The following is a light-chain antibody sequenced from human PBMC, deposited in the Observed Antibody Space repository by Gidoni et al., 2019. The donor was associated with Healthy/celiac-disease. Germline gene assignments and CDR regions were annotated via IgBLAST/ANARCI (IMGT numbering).Light chain of an antibody. CDR3: SSNTSSSTVV. J-gene: IGLJ2*01. Sequence: QSALTQPASVPGSPGQSITISCTGTSSDVGGYNYVSWYKQHPGKAHKLMIYEVSNRPSGVSNRFSGSKSGNTASLTISGLQAEDEADYYCSSNTSSSTVVFGGGTKLTVL. CDR1: SSDVGGYNY. V-gene: IGLV2-14*01. CDR2: EVS.